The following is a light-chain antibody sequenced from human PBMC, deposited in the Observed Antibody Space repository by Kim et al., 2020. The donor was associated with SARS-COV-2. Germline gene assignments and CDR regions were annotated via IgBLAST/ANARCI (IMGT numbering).Light chain of an antibody. CDR2: AAS. V-gene: IGKV1-9*01. Sequence: SLRDRVTITCLASQGISSYLAWYQQKPGRAPKLLMYAASTLQGGVPSRFSGSGSGTDFTLTISSLQPEDFATYYCQQLNTYPLTFGGGTKVDIK. CDR1: QGISSY. CDR3: QQLNTYPLT. J-gene: IGKJ4*01.